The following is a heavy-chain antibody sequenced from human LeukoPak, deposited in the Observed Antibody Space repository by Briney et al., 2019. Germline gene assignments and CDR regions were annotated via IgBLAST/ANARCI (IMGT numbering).Heavy chain of an antibody. Sequence: SETLSLTCAVYGGSFSGYYWSWIRQPPGKGLEWIGEINHSGSTNYNPSLKSRVTISVDTSKNQFSLKLSSVTAADTAVYYCARGREAAGTVIDYWGQGTLVTVSS. CDR2: INHSGST. CDR1: GGSFSGYY. D-gene: IGHD6-13*01. J-gene: IGHJ4*02. V-gene: IGHV4-34*01. CDR3: ARGREAAGTVIDY.